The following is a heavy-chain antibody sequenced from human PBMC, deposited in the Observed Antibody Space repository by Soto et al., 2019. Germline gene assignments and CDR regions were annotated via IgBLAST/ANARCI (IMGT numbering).Heavy chain of an antibody. J-gene: IGHJ3*02. Sequence: ASVKVSCKASGGTFSSYTISWVRQAPGQGLEWMGGIIPIFGTANYPQRYQGRVTITADESTSTAYMELSSLRYEDTAVYYCARGPYHYHRSAYENIAFDIGGQGTMVTVSS. CDR1: GGTFSSYT. D-gene: IGHD3-22*01. CDR3: ARGPYHYHRSAYENIAFDI. CDR2: IIPIFGTA. V-gene: IGHV1-69*13.